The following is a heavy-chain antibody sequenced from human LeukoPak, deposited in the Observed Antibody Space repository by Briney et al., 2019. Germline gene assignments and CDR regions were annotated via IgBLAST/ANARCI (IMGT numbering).Heavy chain of an antibody. J-gene: IGHJ5*02. V-gene: IGHV3-23*01. CDR3: PKFQVVTARGWFDP. CDR2: ISGSGSNT. Sequence: PGGSLRLSCVASGFTFSSYAMSWVRQAPGKGLEWVSSISGSGSNTYYADSVKGRFTISRDNSKNTLYLQMNNMRAEDTAVYYCPKFQVVTARGWFDPWGQGTLVTVSS. D-gene: IGHD2-15*01. CDR1: GFTFSSYA.